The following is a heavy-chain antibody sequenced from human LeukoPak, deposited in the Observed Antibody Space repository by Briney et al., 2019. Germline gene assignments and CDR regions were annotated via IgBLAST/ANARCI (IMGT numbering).Heavy chain of an antibody. V-gene: IGHV3-53*01. CDR2: IYSGGST. Sequence: GGSLRLSCAASGFTVSRSYMSWVRQAPGKGLEWVSIIYSGGSTFYADSVKGRFTISRDNSKNTLYLQMNSLRAEDTAVYYCARGGSYLSAFDIWGQGTMVTVSS. CDR1: GFTVSRSY. J-gene: IGHJ3*02. D-gene: IGHD1-26*01. CDR3: ARGGSYLSAFDI.